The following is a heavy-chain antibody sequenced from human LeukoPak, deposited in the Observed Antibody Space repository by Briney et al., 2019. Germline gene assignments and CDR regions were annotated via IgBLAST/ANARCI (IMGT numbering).Heavy chain of an antibody. CDR1: GGSISSGGYY. J-gene: IGHJ6*02. D-gene: IGHD5-24*01. Sequence: PSETLSLTCTVSGGSISSGGYYWSWLRQHPGKGPEWIGYIYYSGSTNYNPSLKSRVTISVDTSKNQFSLKLSSVTAADTAVYYCARDGGVGYNLGYYYYYGMDVWGQGTTVTVSS. CDR3: ARDGGVGYNLGYYYYYGMDV. V-gene: IGHV4-61*08. CDR2: IYYSGST.